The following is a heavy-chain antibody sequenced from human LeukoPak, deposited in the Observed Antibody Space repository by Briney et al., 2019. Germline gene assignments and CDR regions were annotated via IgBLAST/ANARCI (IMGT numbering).Heavy chain of an antibody. CDR3: ARGRRYYDFWSGYSWFDP. Sequence: SETLSLTCTVSGGSISSYYWSWIRQPAGKGLEWIGRIYISGSTNYNPSLKSRVTMSVDTPKNQFSLKLSSVTAADTAVYYCARGRRYYDFWSGYSWFDPWGQGTLVTVSS. CDR2: IYISGST. V-gene: IGHV4-4*07. CDR1: GGSISSYY. J-gene: IGHJ5*02. D-gene: IGHD3-3*01.